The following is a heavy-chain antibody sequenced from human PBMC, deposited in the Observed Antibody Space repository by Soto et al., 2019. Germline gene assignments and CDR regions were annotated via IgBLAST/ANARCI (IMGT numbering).Heavy chain of an antibody. D-gene: IGHD2-15*01. J-gene: IGHJ4*02. CDR1: GGSMNSGGYC. V-gene: IGHV4-31*03. CDR2: ISYGGTT. Sequence: SETLSLTCTVSGGSMNSGGYCWSWIRQHPGEGLEWIGCISYGGTTSYNPSLKSRVIISVDTSRNQFSLKLTSVTAADTAVYYCSRGILVWGQGTLVTVSS. CDR3: SRGILV.